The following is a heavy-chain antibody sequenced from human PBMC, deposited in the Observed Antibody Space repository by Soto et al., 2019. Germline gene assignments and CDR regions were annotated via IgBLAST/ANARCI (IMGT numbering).Heavy chain of an antibody. CDR3: ARSVVRATEIDY. CDR1: GFTFSSYG. D-gene: IGHD1-26*01. Sequence: QVQLVESGGGVVQPGRSLRLSCAASGFTFSSYGMHWVRQAPGKGLEWVAVIWYDGSNKYYADSVKGRFTISRDNSKNTLYLQMNSLRAEDTAVYYCARSVVRATEIDYWGQGTLVTVSS. V-gene: IGHV3-33*01. CDR2: IWYDGSNK. J-gene: IGHJ4*02.